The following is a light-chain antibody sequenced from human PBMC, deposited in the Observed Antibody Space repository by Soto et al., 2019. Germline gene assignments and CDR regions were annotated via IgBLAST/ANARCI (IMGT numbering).Light chain of an antibody. Sequence: IVLTQSPDILCVSPGERATLSCGAHKSISSSYLAWYQQKPGQPPRLLIYGASTRATGIPDRFSGSGSGTDFTLTISSLQPEDFSVYYCQRYGSSPPTFGGGTKVDIK. J-gene: IGKJ4*01. V-gene: IGKV3-20*01. CDR1: KSISSSY. CDR3: QRYGSSPPT. CDR2: GAS.